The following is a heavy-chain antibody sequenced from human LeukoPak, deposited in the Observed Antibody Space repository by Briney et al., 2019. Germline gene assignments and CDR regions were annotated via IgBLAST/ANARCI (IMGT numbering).Heavy chain of an antibody. J-gene: IGHJ4*02. D-gene: IGHD3-22*01. CDR1: GFTFRSYG. CDR2: ISGSGGRT. CDR3: AKDLLRTVVVITAAGYYFDY. V-gene: IGHV3-23*01. Sequence: GGSLRLSCAVSGFTFRSYGMNWVRQAPGKGLEWVSAISGSGGRTFYADSVKGRFTISGDNSENTLYLQMNSLRAEDTAVYYCAKDLLRTVVVITAAGYYFDYWGQGTLVTVSS.